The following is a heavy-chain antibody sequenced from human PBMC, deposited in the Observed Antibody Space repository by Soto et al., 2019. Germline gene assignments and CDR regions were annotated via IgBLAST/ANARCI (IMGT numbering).Heavy chain of an antibody. J-gene: IGHJ6*02. Sequence: EVQLLESGGGLVQPGGSLRLSCAASGFTFSTYAMNWVRQAPGNGLEWVSAISGSGGSIHYADSVKGRFTISRDNSKNTLYLQMNILRDEDMVVYHCVKGYWKGDVWGQGTTVTFSS. CDR3: VKGYWKGDV. CDR1: GFTFSTYA. V-gene: IGHV3-23*01. CDR2: ISGSGGSI. D-gene: IGHD1-1*01.